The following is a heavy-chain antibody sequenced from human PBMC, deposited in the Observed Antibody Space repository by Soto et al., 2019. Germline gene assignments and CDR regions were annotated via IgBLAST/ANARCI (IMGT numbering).Heavy chain of an antibody. V-gene: IGHV1-46*01. CDR1: GYTFTSYY. Sequence: ASVKVSCKASGYTFTSYYMHWVRQAPGQGLEWMGIINPSGGSTSYAQKFQGRVTMTRDTSTSTVYMELSSLRSEDTAVYYCARDMSTILGRYNWFDPWGQGTLVTVSS. CDR3: ARDMSTILGRYNWFDP. CDR2: INPSGGST. D-gene: IGHD2-8*02. J-gene: IGHJ5*02.